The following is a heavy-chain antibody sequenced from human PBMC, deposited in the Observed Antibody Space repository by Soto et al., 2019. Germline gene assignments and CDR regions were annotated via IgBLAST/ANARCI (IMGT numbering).Heavy chain of an antibody. V-gene: IGHV3-48*01. Sequence: EVQLVESGGGLVQPGGSLRLSCATSGFTFSSYSMNWVRQAPGKGLEWISYIDSSSSSKYYADSVKGRFTISRDNAQKLLYLQMNSLRAEDTALYYCAWGFVDSSYFDFLGQGTLVTVSS. CDR2: IDSSSSSK. CDR1: GFTFSSYS. CDR3: AWGFVDSSYFDF. J-gene: IGHJ4*02. D-gene: IGHD2-21*01.